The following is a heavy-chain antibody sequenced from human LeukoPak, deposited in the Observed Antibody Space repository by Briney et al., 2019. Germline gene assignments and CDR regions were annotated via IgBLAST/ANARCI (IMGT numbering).Heavy chain of an antibody. Sequence: SVKVSCKASGGTFSNYAISWVRQAPGQGLEWMGGIIPIFDTADYAQKFQGRVTITADESTSTDYLELSSLRSEDTAVYYCARDNSVRDEAWWFNPWGQGTLVTVSS. V-gene: IGHV1-69*13. CDR1: GGTFSNYA. CDR3: ARDNSVRDEAWWFNP. D-gene: IGHD5-24*01. J-gene: IGHJ5*02. CDR2: IIPIFDTA.